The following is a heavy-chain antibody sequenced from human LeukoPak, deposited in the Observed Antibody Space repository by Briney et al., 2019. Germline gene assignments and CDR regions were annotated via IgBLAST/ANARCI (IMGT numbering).Heavy chain of an antibody. Sequence: PGGSLRLSCAASGFTFDDYTMHWVRQAPGKGLEWVSTISGNGGSTYYADSVRGRFTISRDNSKSTLYLQMNSLRAEDTAVYYCARDPGYAVYYFDYWGQGTLVTVSS. CDR3: ARDPGYAVYYFDY. V-gene: IGHV3-23*01. D-gene: IGHD1-1*01. CDR1: GFTFDDYT. J-gene: IGHJ4*02. CDR2: ISGNGGST.